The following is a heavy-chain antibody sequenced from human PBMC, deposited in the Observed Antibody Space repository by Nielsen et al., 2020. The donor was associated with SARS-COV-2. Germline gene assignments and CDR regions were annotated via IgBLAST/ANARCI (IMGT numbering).Heavy chain of an antibody. V-gene: IGHV4-30-4*01. CDR3: ARLPYSSSPFDY. D-gene: IGHD6-6*01. CDR2: IYYSGST. J-gene: IGHJ4*02. Sequence: WIRQPPGKGLEWIGYIYYSGSTYYNPSLKSRVTISVDTSKNQFSLKLSSVTAADTAVYYCARLPYSSSPFDYWGQGTLVTVSS.